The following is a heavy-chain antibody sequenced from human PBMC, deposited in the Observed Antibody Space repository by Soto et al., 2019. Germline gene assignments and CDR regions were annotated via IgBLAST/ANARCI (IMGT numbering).Heavy chain of an antibody. V-gene: IGHV1-18*01. CDR1: GYTFASYA. CDR3: ARSVGYPDY. J-gene: IGHJ4*02. CDR2: ISTSSGNA. D-gene: IGHD5-18*01. Sequence: QVPLVQSGGEVRKHGASVNVSCKASGYTFASYAITWVRQAPGEGLEWMGWISTSSGNANYAQRFQGRVTITRDTSTSTVYMQLTSLRSADSAVYFCARSVGYPDYWGQGSLVSVSS.